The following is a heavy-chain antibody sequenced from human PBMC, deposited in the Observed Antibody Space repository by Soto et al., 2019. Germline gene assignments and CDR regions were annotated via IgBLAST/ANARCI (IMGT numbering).Heavy chain of an antibody. CDR1: GFTFRGYS. V-gene: IGHV3-21*02. CDR3: ARQSKAGYALDV. CDR2: ISSSSTNI. Sequence: ELQLVESGGGLVKPGGSLRLSCAASGFTFRGYSMNWVRQAPGKGLECLSFISSSSTNIYYADSLKGRFSISRDNAKNSRFLQMNSLRPEDTGTYYCARQSKAGYALDVWGQGTTVTVS. J-gene: IGHJ6*02.